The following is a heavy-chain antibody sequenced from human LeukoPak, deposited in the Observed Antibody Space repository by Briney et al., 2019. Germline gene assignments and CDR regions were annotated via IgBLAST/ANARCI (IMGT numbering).Heavy chain of an antibody. CDR1: GFTFSSYS. Sequence: GGSLRLSCAASGFTFSSYSINWVRQAPGKGLEWVSYISSSSSTIYYADSVKGRFTISRDNAKNSLYLQMNSLRAEDTAVYYCARTVRLRLVVPAAIGTTEMFDYWGQGTLVTVSS. D-gene: IGHD2-2*02. CDR2: ISSSSSTI. J-gene: IGHJ4*02. V-gene: IGHV3-48*04. CDR3: ARTVRLRLVVPAAIGTTEMFDY.